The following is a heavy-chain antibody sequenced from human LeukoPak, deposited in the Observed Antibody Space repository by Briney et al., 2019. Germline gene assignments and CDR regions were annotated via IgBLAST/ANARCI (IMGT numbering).Heavy chain of an antibody. CDR2: INRDGSVK. CDR3: ARLWGDATIFDL. V-gene: IGHV3-7*01. J-gene: IGHJ4*02. CDR1: GITLSSFW. D-gene: IGHD5-12*01. Sequence: PGGSLRLSCAASGITLSSFWMSWVRQAPGKGLEWVANINRDGSVKYYEDSVKGRFTVSRDNAKNSLYLQTNSLRAEDTAVYYCARLWGDATIFDLWGQGTLVTVSS.